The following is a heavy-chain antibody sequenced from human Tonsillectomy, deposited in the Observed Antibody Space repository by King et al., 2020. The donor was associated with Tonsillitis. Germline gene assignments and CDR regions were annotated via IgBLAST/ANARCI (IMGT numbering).Heavy chain of an antibody. Sequence: QLVQSGAEVKKPGSSVKVSCKASGGTFSSYAFSWVRQAPGQGLEWMGRIIPILGITSYAQKFQGRVTITADKSTSTAYMELSSLRSEDTAVYYCASGDFWSGYYHYYHMDVWGKGTTVTVSS. CDR2: IIPILGIT. V-gene: IGHV1-69*04. D-gene: IGHD3-3*01. J-gene: IGHJ6*03. CDR3: ASGDFWSGYYHYYHMDV. CDR1: GGTFSSYA.